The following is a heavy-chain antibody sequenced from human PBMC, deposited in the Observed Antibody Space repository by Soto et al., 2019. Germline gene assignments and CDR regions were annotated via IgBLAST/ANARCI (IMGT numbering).Heavy chain of an antibody. D-gene: IGHD6-19*01. V-gene: IGHV4-59*01. CDR2: VYYNGVT. CDR3: ARRSKGTTGWYYFDL. Sequence: QVQLQESGPGLVKPSETLSLTCTVSGGSISSDSWSWVRQPPGKGLEWIGYVYYNGVTKYNPSLKSRVTISVDTSQNQFSLRLSSVTAADTAVYYCARRSKGTTGWYYFDLWGQGTLVTVSS. CDR1: GGSISSDS. J-gene: IGHJ4*02.